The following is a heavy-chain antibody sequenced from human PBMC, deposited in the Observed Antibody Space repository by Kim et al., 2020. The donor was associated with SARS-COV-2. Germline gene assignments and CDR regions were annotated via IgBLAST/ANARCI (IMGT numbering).Heavy chain of an antibody. CDR1: GFIVSGKY. CDR3: ARAREVYNLWDY. D-gene: IGHD2-21*01. V-gene: IGHV3-53*01. J-gene: IGHJ4*02. CDR2: IYSDGST. Sequence: GGSLRLSCAASGFIVSGKYMNWVRQAPGKGLEWVSIIYSDGSTLYADSVKGRFTISRDNSKNTLYLQMHSLRVDDTAVYYCARAREVYNLWDYWGQGTLV.